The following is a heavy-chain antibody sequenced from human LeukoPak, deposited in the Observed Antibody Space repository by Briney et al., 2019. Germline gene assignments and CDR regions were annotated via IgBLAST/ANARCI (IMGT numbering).Heavy chain of an antibody. CDR1: GFTFSSYS. J-gene: IGHJ4*02. V-gene: IGHV3-48*01. CDR2: ISSSGSNI. Sequence: GGSLRLSCAASGFTFSSYSMNWVRQAPGKGLEWVSYISSSGSNIYYADSVKGRFTISRDNAKNSLYLQMSSLRAEDTAVYYCARVWGQQLARPLDYWGQGTLVTVSS. CDR3: ARVWGQQLARPLDY. D-gene: IGHD6-13*01.